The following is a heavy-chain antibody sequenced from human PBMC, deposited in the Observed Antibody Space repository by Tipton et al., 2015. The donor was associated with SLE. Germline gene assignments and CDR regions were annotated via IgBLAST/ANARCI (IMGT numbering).Heavy chain of an antibody. CDR2: IDSSSTYI. Sequence: SLRLSCAASGFTFSSYGMHWVRLAPGKGLEWVSSIDSSSTYISYAASVEGRFTISRDNPKNSLFLHMNSLRADDAAVHYCARGGAGDSYYFFDLWGRGTLVTVYS. CDR1: GFTFSSYG. V-gene: IGHV3-21*01. J-gene: IGHJ2*01. CDR3: ARGGAGDSYYFFDL. D-gene: IGHD2/OR15-2a*01.